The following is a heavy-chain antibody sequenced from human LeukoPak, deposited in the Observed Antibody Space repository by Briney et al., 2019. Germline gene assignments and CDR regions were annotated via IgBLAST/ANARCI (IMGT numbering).Heavy chain of an antibody. J-gene: IGHJ4*02. Sequence: SETLSLTCTVSGGSISSSSYYWGWIRQPPGKGLEWIGSIYYSGSTYYNPSLKSRVTISVDTSKNQFSLKLSSVTAADTAVYYCARVNTAMAEYYFDYWGQGTLVTVSS. CDR2: IYYSGST. D-gene: IGHD5-18*01. V-gene: IGHV4-39*07. CDR1: GGSISSSSYY. CDR3: ARVNTAMAEYYFDY.